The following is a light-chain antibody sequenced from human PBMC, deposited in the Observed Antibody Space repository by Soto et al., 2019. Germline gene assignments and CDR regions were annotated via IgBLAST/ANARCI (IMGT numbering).Light chain of an antibody. V-gene: IGKV1-17*01. Sequence: DIQMTQSPSSLSASVGHTVTITCRASQDVRSDLGWYQHKPGKAPKRLIYAASRLQGGVPSRFSGSGSGTEFTLTIGSLQPEDSATYYCLQHDSFPYTFSQGTRLEI. CDR1: QDVRSD. CDR3: LQHDSFPYT. J-gene: IGKJ2*01. CDR2: AAS.